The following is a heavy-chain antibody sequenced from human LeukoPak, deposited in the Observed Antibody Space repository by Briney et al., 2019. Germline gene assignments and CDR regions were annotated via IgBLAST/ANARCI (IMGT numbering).Heavy chain of an antibody. J-gene: IGHJ4*02. CDR1: GYTFTSYG. D-gene: IGHD2-15*01. Sequence: ASVKVSCKASGYTFTSYGISWVRQAPGQGLEWMGWISAYNGNTNYAQKLQGRVTMTTDTSTSTAYMELRSLRSDDTAVYYCAKAPRHIVVVVAALVYWGQGTLVTVSS. CDR3: AKAPRHIVVVVAALVY. V-gene: IGHV1-18*01. CDR2: ISAYNGNT.